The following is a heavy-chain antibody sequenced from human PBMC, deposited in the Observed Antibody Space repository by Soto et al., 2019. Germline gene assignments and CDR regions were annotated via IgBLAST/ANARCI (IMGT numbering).Heavy chain of an antibody. CDR1: GGTFSSYA. V-gene: IGHV1-69*01. D-gene: IGHD5-18*01. Sequence: QVQLVQSGAEVKKPGSSVKVSCKASGGTFSSYAISWVRQAPGQGLEWMGGIIPIFGTANYAQRFQGRVTITADESTSTAYMELSSLRSEDTAVYYCARDLLGYSCGFPDYYYGMDVWGQGTTVTVSS. CDR3: ARDLLGYSCGFPDYYYGMDV. J-gene: IGHJ6*02. CDR2: IIPIFGTA.